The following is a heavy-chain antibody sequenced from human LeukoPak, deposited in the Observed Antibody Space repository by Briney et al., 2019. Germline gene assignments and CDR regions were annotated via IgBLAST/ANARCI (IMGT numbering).Heavy chain of an antibody. J-gene: IGHJ4*02. D-gene: IGHD2-2*01. CDR3: ARGWVYCSSTSCHVYDY. CDR2: ISSSSSYI. Sequence: GGSLRLSCAASGFTFSSYSMNWVRQAPGKGLEWVSSISSSSSYIYYADSVKGRFTISRDNAKNSLYLRMNSLRAEDTAVYYCARGWVYCSSTSCHVYDYWGQGTLVTVSS. CDR1: GFTFSSYS. V-gene: IGHV3-21*01.